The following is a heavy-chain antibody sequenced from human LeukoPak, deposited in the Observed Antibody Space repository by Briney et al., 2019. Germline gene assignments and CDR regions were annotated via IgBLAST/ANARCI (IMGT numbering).Heavy chain of an antibody. J-gene: IGHJ4*02. CDR3: ATGYSGYDYSFDY. CDR2: IYSGGST. Sequence: GGSLRLSCAASGFTVSSNYMSCVRQAPGKGLEWVSVIYSGGSTYYADSVKGRFTISRDNSKNTLYLQMNSLRAEDTAVYYCATGYSGYDYSFDYWGQGTLVTVSS. CDR1: GFTVSSNY. D-gene: IGHD5-12*01. V-gene: IGHV3-66*01.